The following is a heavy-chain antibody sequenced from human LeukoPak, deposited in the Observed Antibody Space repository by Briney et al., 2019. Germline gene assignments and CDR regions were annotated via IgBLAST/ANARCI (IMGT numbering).Heavy chain of an antibody. V-gene: IGHV1-46*01. D-gene: IGHD1-14*01. CDR3: ARTLPGGVVDY. CDR2: ISPSGGST. Sequence: ASVKVSCKASGYTFTGYYMHWVRQAPGQGLEWMGIISPSGGSTSYAQKFQGRVTMTRDTSTSTVYMELSSLRSEDTAVYYCARTLPGGVVDYWGQGTLVTVSS. CDR1: GYTFTGYY. J-gene: IGHJ4*02.